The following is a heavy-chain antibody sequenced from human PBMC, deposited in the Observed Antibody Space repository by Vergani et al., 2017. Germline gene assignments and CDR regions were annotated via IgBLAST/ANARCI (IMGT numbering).Heavy chain of an antibody. CDR2: ISSSSSTI. D-gene: IGHD4-17*01. V-gene: IGHV3-48*04. CDR1: GFTFSSYA. CDR3: ATTVTPFPS. Sequence: EVQLVESGGGLVQPGGSLRLSCAASGFTFSSYAMSWVRQAPGKGLEWVSYISSSSSTIYYADSVKGRFTISRDNAKNSLYLQMNSLRAEDTAVYYCATTVTPFPSWGQGTLVTVSS. J-gene: IGHJ4*02.